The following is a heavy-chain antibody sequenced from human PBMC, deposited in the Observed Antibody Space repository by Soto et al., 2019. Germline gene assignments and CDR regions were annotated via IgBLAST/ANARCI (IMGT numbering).Heavy chain of an antibody. D-gene: IGHD2-15*01. J-gene: IGHJ4*02. Sequence: EVQLLESGGGLVQPGGSLRLSCAASGFTFSSYAMSWVRQAPGKGLEWVSAISGSGGSTYYADSVKGRFTISRDNSKNTLYLQMNSMRAEDTAVYYCAKERAQIVVVVAATIPDYWGQGTLVTVSS. CDR3: AKERAQIVVVVAATIPDY. CDR2: ISGSGGST. CDR1: GFTFSSYA. V-gene: IGHV3-23*01.